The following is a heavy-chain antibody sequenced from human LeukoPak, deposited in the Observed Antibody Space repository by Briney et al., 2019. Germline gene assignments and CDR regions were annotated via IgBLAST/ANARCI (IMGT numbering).Heavy chain of an antibody. CDR1: GFTFSSYA. V-gene: IGHV3-23*01. CDR2: ISGSGGST. Sequence: GGSLRLSRAASGFTFSSYAMSWVRQAPGKGLEWVSAISGSGGSTYYADSVKGRFTISRDNSKNTLYLQMNSLRAEDTAVYYCAKVGPRYSYGPPYFDYWGRGTLVTVSS. J-gene: IGHJ4*02. CDR3: AKVGPRYSYGPPYFDY. D-gene: IGHD5-18*01.